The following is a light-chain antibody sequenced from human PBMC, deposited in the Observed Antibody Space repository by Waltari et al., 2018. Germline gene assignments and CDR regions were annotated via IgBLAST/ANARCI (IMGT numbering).Light chain of an antibody. CDR2: SVS. Sequence: QSALTQPASVSGSPGQSITISCTGTSTDVGGYNFASWYQQHPGKAPKLMIYSVSNRPSGVSNRFSGSKSGNTASLTISGLQPEDEADYYCSSYTSSSTVVGTGTKVTVL. CDR1: STDVGGYNF. J-gene: IGLJ1*01. CDR3: SSYTSSSTV. V-gene: IGLV2-14*03.